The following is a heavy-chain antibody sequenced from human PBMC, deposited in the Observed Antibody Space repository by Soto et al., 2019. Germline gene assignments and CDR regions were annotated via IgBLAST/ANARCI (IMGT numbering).Heavy chain of an antibody. J-gene: IGHJ6*02. CDR3: ALLGRSGSGRPYYYGMDV. V-gene: IGHV3-23*01. Sequence: EAQLLESGGGLVQPGGSLRLSCAVSGLTFSYFAMSWVRQAPGKGLEWVSAISGSGGITYYADSVKGRFTISRDNSKNTLFLQMNSLRAEDTAVYYCALLGRSGSGRPYYYGMDVWGQGTTVTVSS. CDR1: GLTFSYFA. CDR2: ISGSGGIT. D-gene: IGHD3-10*01.